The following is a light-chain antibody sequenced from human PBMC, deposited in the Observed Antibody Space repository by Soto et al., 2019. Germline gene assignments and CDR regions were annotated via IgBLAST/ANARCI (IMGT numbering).Light chain of an antibody. CDR3: SSYTSSATYV. V-gene: IGLV2-14*01. J-gene: IGLJ1*01. Sequence: QSVRTQPASGSGSPGQSITISCTGTSSDIGAYNYVSWYQQHPGKAPKLMIYDVSNRPSGLSNRFSGSKSGNTASLTISGLQAEDEADYYCSSYTSSATYVFGTGTKVTVL. CDR1: SSDIGAYNY. CDR2: DVS.